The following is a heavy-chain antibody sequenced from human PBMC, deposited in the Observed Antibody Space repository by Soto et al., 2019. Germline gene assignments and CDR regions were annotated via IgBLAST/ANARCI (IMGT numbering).Heavy chain of an antibody. J-gene: IGHJ3*02. CDR3: ARSLGWRDAFDM. D-gene: IGHD6-19*01. V-gene: IGHV3-23*01. Sequence: GGSLRLSCAASGFTFSSYAMSWVRQAPGKGLEWVSAIRDSGSNTYYADSVKGRFTISRDNSKNTLYLQMNSLRAEDTAVYYCARSLGWRDAFDMCGQGTMVTVSS. CDR2: IRDSGSNT. CDR1: GFTFSSYA.